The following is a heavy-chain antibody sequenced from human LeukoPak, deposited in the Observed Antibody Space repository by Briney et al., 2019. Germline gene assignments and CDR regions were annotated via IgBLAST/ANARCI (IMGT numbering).Heavy chain of an antibody. D-gene: IGHD4-17*01. V-gene: IGHV1-18*01. CDR1: GYTFTNYG. J-gene: IGHJ4*02. CDR2: ISPYNGNT. CDR3: ATEGGWQPTDYGDHVY. Sequence: ASVKVSCKASGYTFTNYGITWVRQAPGQGLEWMGWISPYNGNTNYAQKFQGRVTMTTDTSTRTAYMELRNLRSDDTALYYCATEGGWQPTDYGDHVYWGQGTLATVSS.